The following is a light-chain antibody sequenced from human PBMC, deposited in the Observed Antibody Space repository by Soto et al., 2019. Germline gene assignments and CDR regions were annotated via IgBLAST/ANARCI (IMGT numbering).Light chain of an antibody. CDR3: QQYLRSPVT. CDR1: ESLSSNY. V-gene: IGKV3-20*01. J-gene: IGKJ4*01. CDR2: DAS. Sequence: IVLTQSPVTLSLSPGERVTLSCRASESLSSNYFAWYQQKPGQAPRLLIYDASIRATGIPDRFSGSGSGTDFTLTISRLEPDDFAVYYCQQYLRSPVTFGGGTKVDIK.